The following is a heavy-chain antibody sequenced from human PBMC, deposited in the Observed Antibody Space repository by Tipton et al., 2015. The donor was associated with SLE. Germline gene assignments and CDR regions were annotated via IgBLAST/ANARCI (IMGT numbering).Heavy chain of an antibody. CDR1: GGSISSSFY. CDR3: ARHPHYCSGGSCYPADV. CDR2: SYHSGNT. V-gene: IGHV4-39*01. D-gene: IGHD2-15*01. Sequence: TLSLTCTVSGGSISSSFYWAWFRQSPGKGLEWIGSSYHSGNTYYAPSLRSRLTISVDTSKGQFSVRLSSVTAADTVVYYCARHPHYCSGGSCYPADVWGRGTLVTVSS. J-gene: IGHJ2*01.